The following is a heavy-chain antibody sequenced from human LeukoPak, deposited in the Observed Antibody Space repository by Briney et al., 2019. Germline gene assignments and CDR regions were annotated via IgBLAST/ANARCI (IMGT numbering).Heavy chain of an antibody. V-gene: IGHV3-7*01. Sequence: GGSLRLSCAASGFPFSGYWMDWVRQAPGKGMEWVANTNQDGSEQYYADSVKGRFTTSRDNAKNALYMQMKSLRAEDTGVYYCSRSLEYWGQGELVTVSS. CDR3: SRSLEY. J-gene: IGHJ4*02. CDR2: TNQDGSEQ. CDR1: GFPFSGYW.